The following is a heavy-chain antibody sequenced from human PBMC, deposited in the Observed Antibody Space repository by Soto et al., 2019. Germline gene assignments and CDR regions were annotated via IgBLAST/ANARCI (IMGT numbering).Heavy chain of an antibody. J-gene: IGHJ5*02. Sequence: QVQLVQSGAEVKKPGSSVKVSCKASGGTFSSYAISWVRQAPGQGLEWMGGIIPIFGTANYAQKFQGRVTITEDESTSQAYMELISLRSEDTAVYYCASLRSIAAANWFDPWGQGTLVTVSS. D-gene: IGHD6-6*01. CDR2: IIPIFGTA. V-gene: IGHV1-69*01. CDR1: GGTFSSYA. CDR3: ASLRSIAAANWFDP.